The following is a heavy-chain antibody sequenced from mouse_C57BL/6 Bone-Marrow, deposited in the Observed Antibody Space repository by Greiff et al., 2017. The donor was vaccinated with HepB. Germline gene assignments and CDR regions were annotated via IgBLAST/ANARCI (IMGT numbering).Heavy chain of an antibody. CDR3: ARERNCYYYGSSLAY. D-gene: IGHD1-1*01. V-gene: IGHV1-39*01. Sequence: EVKVVESGPELVKPGASVKISCKASGYSFTDYNMNWVKQSNGKSLEWIGVINPNYGTTSYNQKFKGKATLTVDQSSSTAYMQLNSLTSEDSAVYYCARERNCYYYGSSLAYWGQGTLVTVSA. CDR2: INPNYGTT. J-gene: IGHJ3*01. CDR1: GYSFTDYN.